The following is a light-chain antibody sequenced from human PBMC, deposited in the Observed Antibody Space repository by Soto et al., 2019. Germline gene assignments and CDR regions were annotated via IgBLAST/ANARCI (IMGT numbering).Light chain of an antibody. V-gene: IGKV3-11*01. CDR3: QQRSNWPPYT. J-gene: IGKJ2*01. CDR2: DAS. Sequence: EIVLTQSPATLSLSPGERATLSCRASQSVSSYLAWYQQKPGQAPRLLIYDASNRATGIPARFSGSGSGTDLTLTIGSLEPEDFAVYYCQQRSNWPPYTFGQGTKLEIK. CDR1: QSVSSY.